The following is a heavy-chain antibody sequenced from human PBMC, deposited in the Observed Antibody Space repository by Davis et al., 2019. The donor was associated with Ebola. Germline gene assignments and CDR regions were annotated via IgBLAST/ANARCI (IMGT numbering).Heavy chain of an antibody. J-gene: IGHJ6*04. V-gene: IGHV3-7*01. D-gene: IGHD3-3*01. Sequence: GESLKISCAASGFTFSSYWMSWVRQAPGKGLEWVANIKQDGSEKYYVDSVKGRFTISRDNAKNTLYLQMNSLRAEDTAVYYCAREEQGFLEWSNLYYYYYGMDVWGKGTTVTVSS. CDR3: AREEQGFLEWSNLYYYYYGMDV. CDR2: IKQDGSEK. CDR1: GFTFSSYW.